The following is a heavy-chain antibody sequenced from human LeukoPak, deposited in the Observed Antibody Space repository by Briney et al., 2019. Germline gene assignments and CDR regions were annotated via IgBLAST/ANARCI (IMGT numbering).Heavy chain of an antibody. D-gene: IGHD2/OR15-2a*01. CDR3: AKLGGPSHFEDDY. Sequence: GGSLRLSCAASGFTFRNHGMNWVRQAPEKGLEWVSGISPSGGGTYYADSVKGRFTISRDDSKNTLSLQMNSLRVEDTALYYCAKLGGPSHFEDDYWGQGTLVTVSS. J-gene: IGHJ4*02. V-gene: IGHV3-23*01. CDR1: GFTFRNHG. CDR2: ISPSGGGT.